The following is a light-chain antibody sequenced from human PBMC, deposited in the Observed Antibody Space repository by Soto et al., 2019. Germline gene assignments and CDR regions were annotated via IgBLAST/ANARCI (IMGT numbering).Light chain of an antibody. CDR1: SSDVGGYNY. CDR3: SSSSSRPHVV. CDR2: EVS. V-gene: IGLV2-14*01. Sequence: QSVLTQPASVSGSPGQSITISCTGTSSDVGGYNYVSWYLQHPGKAPKLMIYEVSNRPSGVSNRFSGSKSGNTASLTIYGLQSEDEADYNFSSSSSRPHVVYVGGTKLTVL. J-gene: IGLJ2*01.